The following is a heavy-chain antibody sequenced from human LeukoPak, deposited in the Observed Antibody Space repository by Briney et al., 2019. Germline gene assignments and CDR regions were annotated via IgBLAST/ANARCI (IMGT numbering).Heavy chain of an antibody. CDR1: GFTFSSYG. CDR2: ISYDGSNK. J-gene: IGHJ4*02. V-gene: IGHV3-30*18. D-gene: IGHD5-18*01. CDR3: AKDSQPGYSCGYYFDY. Sequence: GRSLRLSCAASGFTFSSYGMHWVRQAPGKGLEWVAVISYDGSNKYYADSVKGRFTISRDNSKNTLYLQMNSLRAEDTAVYYCAKDSQPGYSCGYYFDYWGQGTLVTVSS.